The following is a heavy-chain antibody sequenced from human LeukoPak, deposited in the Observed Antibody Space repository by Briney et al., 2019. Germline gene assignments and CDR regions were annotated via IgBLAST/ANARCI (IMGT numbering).Heavy chain of an antibody. CDR1: GFTFSSYA. CDR2: ISDSGGGT. V-gene: IGHV3-23*01. Sequence: PGGSLRLSCAASGFTFSSYAMHWVRQAPGKGLEWVSGISDSGGGTYYADSVKGRFTISRDNSKNTLWLQMNSLRADDTAVYYCAKQDPYTSGWYPWGQGTLVTVSS. J-gene: IGHJ5*02. D-gene: IGHD6-19*01. CDR3: AKQDPYTSGWYP.